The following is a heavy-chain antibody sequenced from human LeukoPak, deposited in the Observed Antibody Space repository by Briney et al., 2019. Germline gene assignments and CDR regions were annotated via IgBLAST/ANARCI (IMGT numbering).Heavy chain of an antibody. J-gene: IGHJ6*04. V-gene: IGHV4-31*03. D-gene: IGHD5-12*01. CDR2: IYYSGGT. Sequence: PSQTLSLTCTVSGGSISSGGYYWSWIRQHPGKGLEWIGYIYYSGGTYYNPSLKSRVTISVDTSKNQFSLKLSSVTAADTAVYYCARESVADGMDVWGKGTTVTVSS. CDR1: GGSISSGGYY. CDR3: ARESVADGMDV.